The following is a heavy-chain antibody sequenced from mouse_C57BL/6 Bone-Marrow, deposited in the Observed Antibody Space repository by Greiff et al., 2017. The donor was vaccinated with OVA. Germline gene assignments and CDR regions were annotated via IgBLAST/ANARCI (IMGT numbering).Heavy chain of an antibody. V-gene: IGHV1-80*01. CDR1: GYAFSSYW. D-gene: IGHD2-5*01. CDR2: IYPGDGDT. CDR3: ARRGPGDSNFDY. Sequence: QVQLKESGAELVKPGASVKISCKASGYAFSSYWMNWVKQRPGKGLEWIGQIYPGDGDTNYNGKFKGKATLTADKSSSTAYMQLSSLTSEDSAVYFCARRGPGDSNFDYWGQGTTLTVSS. J-gene: IGHJ2*01.